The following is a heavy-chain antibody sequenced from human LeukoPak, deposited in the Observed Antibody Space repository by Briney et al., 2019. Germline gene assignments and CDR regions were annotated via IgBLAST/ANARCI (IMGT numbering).Heavy chain of an antibody. CDR2: IIPIFGTA. CDR1: GGTFSSYT. Sequence: SVKVSCKASGGTFSSYTINWVRQAPGQGLEWMGGIIPIFGTANYAQKFQGRVTITADESTGTAYMELSSLRSEDTAVYYCARKGDYGEPDYWGQGTLVTVSS. V-gene: IGHV1-69*13. CDR3: ARKGDYGEPDY. D-gene: IGHD4-17*01. J-gene: IGHJ4*02.